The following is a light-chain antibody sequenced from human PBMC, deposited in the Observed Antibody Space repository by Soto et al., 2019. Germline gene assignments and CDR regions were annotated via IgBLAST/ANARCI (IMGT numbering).Light chain of an antibody. Sequence: EIVLTQSPATLSLSPGERATLSCRASQSVRSNLAWYQHKPGQAPRLLIYDVSNRATGIPGRFSGSGFGTDFPLTISNVEPEDFAVSYCQQRDNWPWTFGQGAKVEIK. CDR3: QQRDNWPWT. V-gene: IGKV3-11*01. CDR2: DVS. J-gene: IGKJ1*01. CDR1: QSVRSN.